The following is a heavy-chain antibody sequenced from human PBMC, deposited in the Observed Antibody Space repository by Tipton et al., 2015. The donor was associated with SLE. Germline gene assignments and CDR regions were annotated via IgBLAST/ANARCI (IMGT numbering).Heavy chain of an antibody. CDR2: INHSGST. D-gene: IGHD6-6*01. CDR3: ARATPRPNY. Sequence: TLSLTCTVSGGSISSYYWSWIRQPPGKGLEWIGEINHSGSTNYNPSLKSRVTISVDTSKNQFSLKLSSVTAADTAVYYCARATPRPNYWGQGTLVTVSS. J-gene: IGHJ4*02. CDR1: GGSISSYY. V-gene: IGHV4-34*01.